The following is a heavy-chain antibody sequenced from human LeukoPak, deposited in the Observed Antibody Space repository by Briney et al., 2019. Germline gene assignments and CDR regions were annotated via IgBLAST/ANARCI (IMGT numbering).Heavy chain of an antibody. J-gene: IGHJ5*02. CDR1: GYTFTSYG. V-gene: IGHV1-18*01. CDR3: ARDLRVYGSGSSKDHFHWFDP. D-gene: IGHD3-10*01. CDR2: ISAYNGNT. Sequence: ASVKVSCQASGYTFTSYGISWVRQAPGQGLEWMGWISAYNGNTNYAQKLQGRVTMTTATSTSTAYMELRSLRSDDTAVYYCARDLRVYGSGSSKDHFHWFDPWGQGTLVTVSS.